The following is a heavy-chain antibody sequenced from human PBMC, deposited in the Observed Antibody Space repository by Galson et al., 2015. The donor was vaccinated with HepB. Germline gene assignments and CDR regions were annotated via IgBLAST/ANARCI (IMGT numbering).Heavy chain of an antibody. V-gene: IGHV4-34*01. CDR2: INHSGST. CDR3: ARGPASVVYDYVWGSSRQPLYYLDS. Sequence: SETLSLTCAVHGGSFSDYYWSWIRQPPGKGLEWIGEINHSGSTNDNPALKSRITISVDTSKNQFSLKLTSVTAADAAVYYCARGPASVVYDYVWGSSRQPLYYLDSWGQGTLLTVSS. CDR1: GGSFSDYY. D-gene: IGHD3-16*02. J-gene: IGHJ4*02.